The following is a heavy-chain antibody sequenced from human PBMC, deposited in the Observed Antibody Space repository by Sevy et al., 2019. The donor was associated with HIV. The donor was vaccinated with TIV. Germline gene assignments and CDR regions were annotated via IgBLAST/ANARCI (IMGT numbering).Heavy chain of an antibody. D-gene: IGHD2-2*01. CDR2: VSVRSGST. V-gene: IGHV3-23*01. CDR1: GFTFTNYA. J-gene: IGHJ4*02. Sequence: GGSLRLSCAASGFTFTNYAMSWVRQAPGKGLEWVSGVSVRSGSTYSADPVKGRFTISRDNSKNTLYLHMNSLRAEDTAVYYCAKDQGQLLQYYFDYWGQGTLVTVSS. CDR3: AKDQGQLLQYYFDY.